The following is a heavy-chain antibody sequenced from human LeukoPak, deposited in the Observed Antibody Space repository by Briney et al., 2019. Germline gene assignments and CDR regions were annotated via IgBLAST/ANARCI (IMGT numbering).Heavy chain of an antibody. V-gene: IGHV3-23*01. Sequence: GSLRLSCAASGFTFSSYAMSWVRQAPGKGLEWDSAISGSGGSTYYADSVKGRFTISRDNSKNTLYLQMNSLRAEDTAVYYCAKVTSRSSSTDYWGQGTLVTVSS. CDR2: ISGSGGST. CDR3: AKVTSRSSSTDY. CDR1: GFTFSSYA. D-gene: IGHD6-13*01. J-gene: IGHJ4*02.